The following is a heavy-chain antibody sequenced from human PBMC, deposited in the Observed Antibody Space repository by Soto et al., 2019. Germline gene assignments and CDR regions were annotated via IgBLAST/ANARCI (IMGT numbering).Heavy chain of an antibody. CDR2: IIPMYGIA. CDR3: AGEVGGTGLHL. J-gene: IGHJ5*02. Sequence: QVQLVQSGAEVKKPGSSVRVSCRTSGGTFKKYGFSWVRQAPGQGLEWMGGIIPMYGIANYGQIFQGRLTITAAASTNTVYMDLTSLKSEDTAVYYCAGEVGGTGLHLWGQGTQVTVSS. CDR1: GGTFKKYG. D-gene: IGHD1-26*01. V-gene: IGHV1-69*12.